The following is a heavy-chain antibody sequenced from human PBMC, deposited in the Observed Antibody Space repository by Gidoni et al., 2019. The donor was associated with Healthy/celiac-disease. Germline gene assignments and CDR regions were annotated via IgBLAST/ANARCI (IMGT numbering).Heavy chain of an antibody. CDR1: GYTFTGYY. CDR3: ARDFDETTYFDH. CDR2: INPNSGGT. J-gene: IGHJ4*02. Sequence: QVQLVQSGAEVKKPGASVKVSCKASGYTFTGYYMHWVRQATGQGLECMGRINPNSGGTNYAQKLPGRVTMTRDTSISTAYMELSRLSPDDPAVYYCARDFDETTYFDHWGQGTLVTVSS. V-gene: IGHV1-2*06. D-gene: IGHD3-9*01.